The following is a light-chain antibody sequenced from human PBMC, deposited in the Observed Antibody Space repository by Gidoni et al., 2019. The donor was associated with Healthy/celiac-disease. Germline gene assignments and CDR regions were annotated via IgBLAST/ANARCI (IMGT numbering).Light chain of an antibody. CDR2: GAS. V-gene: IGKV3-20*01. J-gene: IGKJ1*01. Sequence: EIVWTQSPGTRSLSPGERATLSCRASQSVSSSYLAWYQQKPGQAPRLLIYGASSRATGIPDRFSGSGSGTDFTLTISRLEPEDFAVYYCQQYGSSPMTFGQGTKVEIK. CDR3: QQYGSSPMT. CDR1: QSVSSSY.